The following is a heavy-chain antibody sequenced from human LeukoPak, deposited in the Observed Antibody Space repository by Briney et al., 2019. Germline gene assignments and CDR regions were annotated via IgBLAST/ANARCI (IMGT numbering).Heavy chain of an antibody. CDR3: ARADFWSGYYNY. J-gene: IGHJ4*02. D-gene: IGHD3-3*01. CDR1: GGSISGYY. Sequence: SETLSLTCTVSGGSISGYYWNWIRQPAGKGLEWIGRVYTSGSSTYNPSLKSRVTISLGKSKNQFSLKLSSVTAADTAVYYCARADFWSGYYNYWGQGTLVTVSS. CDR2: VYTSGSS. V-gene: IGHV4-4*07.